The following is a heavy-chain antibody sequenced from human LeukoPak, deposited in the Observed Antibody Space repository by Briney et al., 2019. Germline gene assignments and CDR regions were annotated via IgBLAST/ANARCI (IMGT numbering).Heavy chain of an antibody. CDR1: GFTFSSYS. CDR3: AREPPGGTVAFDY. J-gene: IGHJ4*02. V-gene: IGHV3-21*01. CDR2: ISSSSSYI. D-gene: IGHD4-23*01. Sequence: GGSLRLSCAASGFTFSSYSMNWVRQAPGKGLEWVSSISSSSSYIYYADSVKGRFTISRDNAKNSLYLQMNSLRAEDTAVYYCAREPPGGTVAFDYWGQGTLVTVSS.